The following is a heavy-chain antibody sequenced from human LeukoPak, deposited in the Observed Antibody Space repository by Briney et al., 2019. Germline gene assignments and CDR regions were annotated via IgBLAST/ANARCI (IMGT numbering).Heavy chain of an antibody. CDR2: ISSSGSTI. CDR3: AREPYYYGMDV. Sequence: GGSLRLSCAASGFTFSSYEMNWVRQAPGEGLEWVSYISSSGSTIYYADSVKGRFTISRDNAKNSLYLQMNSLRAEDTAVYYCAREPYYYGMDVWGQGTTVTVSS. J-gene: IGHJ6*02. V-gene: IGHV3-48*03. CDR1: GFTFSSYE.